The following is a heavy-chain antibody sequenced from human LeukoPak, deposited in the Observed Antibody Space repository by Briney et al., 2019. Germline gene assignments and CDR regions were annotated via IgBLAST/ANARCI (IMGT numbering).Heavy chain of an antibody. CDR3: AKDPNGDYIGAFDF. D-gene: IGHD4-17*01. CDR2: ITANGGYT. Sequence: PGGSLRLSCAASAFSFSKFALIWVRQAPGKGLEWVSAITANGGYTLYADAVKGRFTVSRDNSKNTLYPQINSLRPEDTAMYYCAKDPNGDYIGAFDFWGQGTMVTVSS. CDR1: AFSFSKFA. V-gene: IGHV3-23*01. J-gene: IGHJ3*01.